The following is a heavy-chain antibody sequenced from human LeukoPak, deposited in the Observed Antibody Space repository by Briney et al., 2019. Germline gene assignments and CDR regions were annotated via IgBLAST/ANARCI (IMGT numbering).Heavy chain of an antibody. D-gene: IGHD2-21*01. V-gene: IGHV4-30-2*01. Sequence: SETLSLTCAVSGGSISSGGYSWSWIRQPPGEGLEWIGYIYHSGSTYYNPSLKSRVTISVDRSKNQFSLKLSSVTAADTAVYYCARNGGESTHFDYWGQGTLVTVSS. CDR3: ARNGGESTHFDY. CDR1: GGSISSGGYS. CDR2: IYHSGST. J-gene: IGHJ4*02.